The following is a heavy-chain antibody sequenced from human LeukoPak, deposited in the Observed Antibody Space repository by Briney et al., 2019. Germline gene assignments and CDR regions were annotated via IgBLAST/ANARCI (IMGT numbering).Heavy chain of an antibody. J-gene: IGHJ6*02. V-gene: IGHV3-33*01. CDR2: IWYDGSQK. Sequence: GGSLRLSCEASGFTFNTHGMHGVRQALGKGLEWVAVIWYDGSQKYYVDSVKGRFTISRDNSKNTLYLQMNSLRAEDTAVYYCARISCTGNRCKPYSYYDIDVWGQGTTVTVSS. CDR1: GFTFNTHG. D-gene: IGHD2-8*02. CDR3: ARISCTGNRCKPYSYYDIDV.